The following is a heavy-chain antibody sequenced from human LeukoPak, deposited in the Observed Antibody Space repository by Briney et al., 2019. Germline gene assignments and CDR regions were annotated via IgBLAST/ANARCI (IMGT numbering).Heavy chain of an antibody. J-gene: IGHJ4*02. V-gene: IGHV4-4*07. Sequence: SETLPLTCSVSDGSINGYYWNWIRQPPGGGLEWIGCIHPSGSAHYNPSLKNRVTISLDTSSNRFFLNINSVAAADTALYYCARGIDAYKVAYWGQGTLVTASS. D-gene: IGHD5-24*01. CDR1: DGSINGYY. CDR2: IHPSGSA. CDR3: ARGIDAYKVAY.